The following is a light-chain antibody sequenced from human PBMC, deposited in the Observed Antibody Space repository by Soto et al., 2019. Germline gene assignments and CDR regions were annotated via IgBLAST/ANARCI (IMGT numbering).Light chain of an antibody. CDR1: SSYVCASKY. CDR3: SSYTSTITVL. Sequence: QSVLTQPASVSGSPGQSITISCTGTSSYVCASKYVSWYQQHPGKAPKLMIYEVSNRPSGVSNRFSGSKSGNTASLTSSGLQAEDEADYYFSSYTSTITVLFGGGTKVTVL. V-gene: IGLV2-14*01. CDR2: EVS. J-gene: IGLJ2*01.